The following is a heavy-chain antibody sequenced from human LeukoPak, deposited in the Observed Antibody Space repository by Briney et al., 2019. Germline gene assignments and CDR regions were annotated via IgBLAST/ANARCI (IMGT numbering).Heavy chain of an antibody. CDR3: ATEYSGSLLEVAADY. D-gene: IGHD3-10*01. CDR2: ISSSGSTI. V-gene: IGHV3-48*03. J-gene: IGHJ4*02. CDR1: GFTFSGSA. Sequence: GGSLRLSCAASGFTFSGSAIHWVRQSSGKGLEWVSYISSSGSTIYYADSVKGRFTISRDNAKNSLYLQMNSLRAEDTAVYYCATEYSGSLLEVAADYWGQGTLVTVSS.